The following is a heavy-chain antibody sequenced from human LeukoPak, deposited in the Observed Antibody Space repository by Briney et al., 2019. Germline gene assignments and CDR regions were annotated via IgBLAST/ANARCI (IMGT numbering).Heavy chain of an antibody. J-gene: IGHJ4*02. CDR1: GFAFSSRDW. D-gene: IGHD1-26*01. Sequence: PGGSLRLSCVASGFAFSSRDWMTWVRQAPGKGLEWVANIKQDGSEKNYVDSVKGRFTISRDNAKNSVDLQMNSLRAEDTAVYYCARDLVGALDYWGQGTLVTASS. CDR3: ARDLVGALDY. CDR2: IKQDGSEK. V-gene: IGHV3-7*03.